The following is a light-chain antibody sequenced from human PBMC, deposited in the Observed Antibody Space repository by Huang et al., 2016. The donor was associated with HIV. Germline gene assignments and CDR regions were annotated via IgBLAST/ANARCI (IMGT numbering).Light chain of an antibody. CDR1: QSVSSY. Sequence: EIVLTQSPATLSLSPGERATLSCRASQSVSSYVAWYQQKPGQAPSLLIYDATSRAPGIPARFSGSGSGTDFTLTISNLEPEDFAVYSCQQRYDWPLTFGQGTKLEIK. CDR3: QQRYDWPLT. CDR2: DAT. J-gene: IGKJ2*01. V-gene: IGKV3-11*01.